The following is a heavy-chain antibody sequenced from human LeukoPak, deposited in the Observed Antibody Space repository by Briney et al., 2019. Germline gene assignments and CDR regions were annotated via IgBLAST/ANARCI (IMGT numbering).Heavy chain of an antibody. Sequence: ASVKVSCKASGYTFTGYYMHWVRQAPGQGLEWMGWINPNSGGTNYAQKFQGRVTMTRDTSISTAYMELSRLRSDDTAVYYCAVSRYSSSWYYFDYWGQGTLVTVSS. J-gene: IGHJ4*02. V-gene: IGHV1-2*02. D-gene: IGHD6-13*01. CDR2: INPNSGGT. CDR3: AVSRYSSSWYYFDY. CDR1: GYTFTGYY.